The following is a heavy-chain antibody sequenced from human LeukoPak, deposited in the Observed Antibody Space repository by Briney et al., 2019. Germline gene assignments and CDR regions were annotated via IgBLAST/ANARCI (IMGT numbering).Heavy chain of an antibody. Sequence: GGSLRLSCAASGFTASSNYMSSVSQGPPKGLEWVYVIYSGGSTYYADSVKGRFIISRDNAKNTLYLQMNSLRAEDTAVYYCARTWYAFDIWGQGTMVTVSS. V-gene: IGHV3-66*01. J-gene: IGHJ3*02. CDR2: IYSGGST. CDR1: GFTASSNY. CDR3: ARTWYAFDI.